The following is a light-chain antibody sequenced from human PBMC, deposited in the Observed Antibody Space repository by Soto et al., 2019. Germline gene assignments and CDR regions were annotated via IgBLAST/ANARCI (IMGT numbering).Light chain of an antibody. CDR3: QHYSSSLFT. CDR1: QSVSSTC. V-gene: IGKV3-20*01. Sequence: EIVLAQSPGTLSLSPGERATLSCRASQSVSSTCLAWYQQKPGQAPRLLIYGASSRATGIPDRFSGSGSGTDFTLTITRLEPEDFALYYCQHYSSSLFTFGPGTKVDIK. J-gene: IGKJ3*01. CDR2: GAS.